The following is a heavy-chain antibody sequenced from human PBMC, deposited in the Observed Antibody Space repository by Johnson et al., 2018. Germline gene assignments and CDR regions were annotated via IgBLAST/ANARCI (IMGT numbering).Heavy chain of an antibody. J-gene: IGHJ1*01. CDR2: ITGSGAGT. V-gene: IGHV3-23*04. CDR1: GFIFSNYA. CDR3: AKANSYLTQYFQD. Sequence: VQLVQSGGGLVQPGESLRLSCAASGFIFSNYAMAWVRQAPGMGLECVSTITGSGAGTYYADPVKGRFTISRENSKNTFYLQMNSLRAEDTAVYYCAKANSYLTQYFQDWGQGTLVTVSS. D-gene: IGHD2-21*01.